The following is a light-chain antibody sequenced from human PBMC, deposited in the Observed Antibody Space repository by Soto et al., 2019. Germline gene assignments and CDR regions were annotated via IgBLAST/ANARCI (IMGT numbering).Light chain of an antibody. V-gene: IGKV3-20*01. CDR2: GAS. CDR3: QQYGSSPIT. J-gene: IGKJ5*01. CDR1: QSVASSS. Sequence: EIVLTQSPGTLSLSPGGRATLSCRASQSVASSSLAWYQQKPGQAPRLLIYGASNRATGLPDRFSASGSGTDFTLTISRLDPEDFAVYYCQQYGSSPITFGQGTRLEIK.